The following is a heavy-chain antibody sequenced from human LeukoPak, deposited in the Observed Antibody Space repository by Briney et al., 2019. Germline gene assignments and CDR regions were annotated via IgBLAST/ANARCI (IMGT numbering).Heavy chain of an antibody. CDR3: ARDQAGATSYFDY. V-gene: IGHV4-38-2*02. CDR2: IYHSGST. D-gene: IGHD1-26*01. J-gene: IGHJ4*02. Sequence: SETLSLTCTVSGYSISSGYYWGWVRQPPGKGLEWIGSIYHSGSTYYNPSLKSRVTISVDTSKNQFSLKLSSVTAADTAVYYCARDQAGATSYFDYWGQGTLVTVSS. CDR1: GYSISSGYY.